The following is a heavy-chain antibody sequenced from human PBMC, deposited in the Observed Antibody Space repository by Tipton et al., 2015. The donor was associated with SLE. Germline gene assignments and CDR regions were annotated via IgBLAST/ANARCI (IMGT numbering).Heavy chain of an antibody. V-gene: IGHV3-48*01. D-gene: IGHD1-26*01. CDR2: ISSSSSTI. CDR3: ARGGTYLQYRDAFDI. Sequence: SLRLSCAASGSTFSSYSMNWVRQAPGKGLEWVSYISSSSSTIYYADSVKGRFTISRDNAKNSLYLQMNSLRAEDTAVYYCARGGTYLQYRDAFDIWGQGTMVTVSS. J-gene: IGHJ3*02. CDR1: GSTFSSYS.